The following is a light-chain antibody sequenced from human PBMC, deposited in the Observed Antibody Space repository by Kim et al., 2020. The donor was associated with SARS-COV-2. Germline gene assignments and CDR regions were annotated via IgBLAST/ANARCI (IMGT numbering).Light chain of an antibody. CDR3: QQRYNWPPLT. CDR1: ESVSTY. Sequence: LSPGDRAIRSCRASESVSTYLAWYQQKPGQAPRLLIYDGAKRATGIPPRFSGSGSGTDFTLTISSLEPEDFAVYYCQQRYNWPPLTFGGGTKLEIK. V-gene: IGKV3-11*01. J-gene: IGKJ4*01. CDR2: DGA.